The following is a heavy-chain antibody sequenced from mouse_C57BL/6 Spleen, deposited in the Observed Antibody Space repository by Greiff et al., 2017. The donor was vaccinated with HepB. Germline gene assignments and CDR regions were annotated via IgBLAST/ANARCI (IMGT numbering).Heavy chain of an antibody. J-gene: IGHJ4*01. D-gene: IGHD1-1*01. CDR2: ISYDGSN. CDR3: ASPLRRYAMDY. CDR1: GYSITSGYY. Sequence: DVKLQESGPGLVKPSQSLSLTCSVTGYSITSGYYWNWIRQFPGNKLEWMGYISYDGSNNYNPSLKNRISITLDTSKNQFFLKLNSVTTEDTATYYCASPLRRYAMDYWGQGTSVTVSS. V-gene: IGHV3-6*01.